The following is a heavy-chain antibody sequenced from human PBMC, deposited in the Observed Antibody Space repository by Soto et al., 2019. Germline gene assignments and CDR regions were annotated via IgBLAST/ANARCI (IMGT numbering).Heavy chain of an antibody. Sequence: QVQLVESGGGVVQPGRSLRLSCAASGFTFSSYGMHWVRQAPGKGLEWVAVISYDGSYKYYADSVKGRFTISRDNSKNTLYLQMNSLRAEDTAVYYCAKVPGIAAAGVDYWGQGTLVTVSS. CDR2: ISYDGSYK. CDR3: AKVPGIAAAGVDY. CDR1: GFTFSSYG. V-gene: IGHV3-30*18. D-gene: IGHD6-13*01. J-gene: IGHJ4*02.